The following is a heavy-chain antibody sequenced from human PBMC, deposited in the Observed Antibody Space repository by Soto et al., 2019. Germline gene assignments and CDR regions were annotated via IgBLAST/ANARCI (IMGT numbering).Heavy chain of an antibody. Sequence: QVQLVQSGAEVKKPGASVKVSCKASGYTFTSYAMHWVRQAPGQRLEWMGWINAGNGNTKYSQKFQRRVTITRDTSASTAYMELSSLRSEDTAVYYCARGVAGPLHSFDPWGQGTLVTVSS. D-gene: IGHD6-19*01. J-gene: IGHJ5*02. CDR3: ARGVAGPLHSFDP. CDR1: GYTFTSYA. CDR2: INAGNGNT. V-gene: IGHV1-3*01.